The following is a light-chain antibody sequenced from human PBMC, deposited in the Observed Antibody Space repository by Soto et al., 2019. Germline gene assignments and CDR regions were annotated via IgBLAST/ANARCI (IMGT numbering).Light chain of an antibody. Sequence: DIQMTQSPSSLSASVGDRVTITCRASQGISNRLAWYQQKPGRRPKLLIYAASTLQLGVPSRFSGSGSGTDFILTISSLQPEDFATYYCQDYNSAPFTFGPGTKVDIK. CDR3: QDYNSAPFT. V-gene: IGKV1-27*01. CDR1: QGISNR. J-gene: IGKJ3*01. CDR2: AAS.